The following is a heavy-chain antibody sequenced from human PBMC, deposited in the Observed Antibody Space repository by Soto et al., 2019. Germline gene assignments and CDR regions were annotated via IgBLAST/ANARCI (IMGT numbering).Heavy chain of an antibody. CDR1: GYTFNRHY. D-gene: IGHD3-10*01. V-gene: IGHV1-2*02. Sequence: QVQLVQSGAQVKPPGASVKVSCKASGYTFNRHYMPWVRHVSGKRLEHLGWLKSDNGGTYSAPNCQGTATFTRDNSTSTADMELTELQYDDTAVYFGARDLCPLGSGSSCPLYGLDIWGQGTTVVVS. J-gene: IGHJ6*02. CDR2: LKSDNGGT. CDR3: ARDLCPLGSGSSCPLYGLDI.